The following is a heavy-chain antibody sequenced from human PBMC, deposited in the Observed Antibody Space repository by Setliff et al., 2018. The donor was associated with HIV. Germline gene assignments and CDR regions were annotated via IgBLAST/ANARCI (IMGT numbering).Heavy chain of an antibody. CDR3: VSTDYSYVRNNFEY. D-gene: IGHD3-10*02. CDR2: IYHVRTT. Sequence: LSLTCTVSRYSMSGGYKRRCIRQSPEKGLEWIGNIYHVRTTYYNPPLKRRVTLSVDPSKIQFSLKLTSVTAADTALYYCVSTDYSYVRNNFEYWGQGARVT. CDR1: RYSMSGGYK. J-gene: IGHJ4*02. V-gene: IGHV4-38-2*02.